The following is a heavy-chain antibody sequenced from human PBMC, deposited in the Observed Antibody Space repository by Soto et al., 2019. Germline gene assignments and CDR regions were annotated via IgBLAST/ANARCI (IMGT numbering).Heavy chain of an antibody. Sequence: EVQLVESGGGLIQPGGSLRLSCAASGFTVSTNYINWVRQAPGKGLEWVSDIYAGGRTYYADSVKGRFTISRDNSKNTVYLQMNSLRAEDTAMYYCAREYCDDDCYSKLDAFEVWGQGTMVTVSS. CDR3: AREYCDDDCYSKLDAFEV. J-gene: IGHJ3*01. CDR2: IYAGGRT. CDR1: GFTVSTNY. D-gene: IGHD2-21*02. V-gene: IGHV3-53*01.